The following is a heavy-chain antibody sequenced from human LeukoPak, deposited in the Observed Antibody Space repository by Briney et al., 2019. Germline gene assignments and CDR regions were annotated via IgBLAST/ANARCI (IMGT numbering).Heavy chain of an antibody. V-gene: IGHV3-66*01. D-gene: IGHD5-24*01. J-gene: IGHJ4*02. CDR3: ARDFMATITDY. CDR2: IYSGGST. CDR1: GFTVSDNY. Sequence: GGSLRLSCAASGFTVSDNYMSWVRQAPGKGLEWVSVIYSGGSTYYADSVKGRFTISRDNSKNTLYLQMDSLRAEDTAVYYCARDFMATITDYWGQGTLVTVSS.